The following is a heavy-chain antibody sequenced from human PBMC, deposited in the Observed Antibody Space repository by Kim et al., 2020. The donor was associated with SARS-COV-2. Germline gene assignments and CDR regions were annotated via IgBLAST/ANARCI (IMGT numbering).Heavy chain of an antibody. CDR1: GYTFTGYY. Sequence: ASVKVSCKASGYTFTGYYMHWVRQAPGQGLEWMGWINPNSGGTNYAQKFQGRVTMTRDTSISTAYMELSRLRSDDTAVYYCARDDLGMVRQDYWGQGTLVTVSS. J-gene: IGHJ4*02. CDR3: ARDDLGMVRQDY. V-gene: IGHV1-2*02. D-gene: IGHD3-10*01. CDR2: INPNSGGT.